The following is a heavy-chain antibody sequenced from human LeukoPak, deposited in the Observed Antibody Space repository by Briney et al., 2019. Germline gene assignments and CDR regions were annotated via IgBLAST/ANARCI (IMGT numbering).Heavy chain of an antibody. CDR1: GGSISSYY. CDR3: AGIAAAGNSYFQH. J-gene: IGHJ1*01. CDR2: IYYSGST. V-gene: IGHV4-59*01. D-gene: IGHD6-13*01. Sequence: SETLSLTCTVSGGSISSYYWRWIRQPPGKGLEWIGYIYYSGSTNYNPSLKSRVTISVDTSKNQFSLKLSSVTAADTAVYYCAGIAAAGNSYFQHWGQGTLVTVSS.